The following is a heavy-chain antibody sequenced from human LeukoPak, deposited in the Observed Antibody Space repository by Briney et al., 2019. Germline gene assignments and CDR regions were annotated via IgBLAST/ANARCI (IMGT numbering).Heavy chain of an antibody. J-gene: IGHJ4*02. CDR3: ARQTGSGLFILP. D-gene: IGHD3/OR15-3a*01. Sequence: SETLSLTCAVSGVSISSSNSYWGWIRQPPGKGLEWVGSIYYSGNTYYNASLKSQVSISIDTSKNQFSLRLTSVTAADTAVYYCARQTGSGLFILPGGQGTLVTVSS. CDR1: GVSISSSNSY. CDR2: IYYSGNT. V-gene: IGHV4-39*01.